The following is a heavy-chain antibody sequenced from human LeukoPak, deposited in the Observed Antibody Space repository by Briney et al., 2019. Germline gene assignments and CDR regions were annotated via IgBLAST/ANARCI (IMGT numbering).Heavy chain of an antibody. J-gene: IGHJ4*02. CDR2: IRSKANSYAT. D-gene: IGHD2-2*01. CDR3: TSHTYQELIGVDY. V-gene: IGHV3-73*01. Sequence: GGSLRLSCAASGFTFSGSAMHWVRQASGKGLEWVGRIRSKANSYATAHAASGKGRFTISRDDSKNTAYLQMNSLKTEDTAVYYCTSHTYQELIGVDYWGQGTLVTVSS. CDR1: GFTFSGSA.